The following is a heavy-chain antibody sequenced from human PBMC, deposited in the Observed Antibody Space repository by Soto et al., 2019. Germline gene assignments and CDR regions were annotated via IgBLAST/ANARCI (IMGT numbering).Heavy chain of an antibody. CDR3: ARELPPDL. V-gene: IGHV3-53*01. J-gene: IGHJ5*02. Sequence: GGSLRLSCAASGFTVSSKYMNWVRQAPGKGLEWVSIIWSAGLTYYADSVRGRFTISRDISKNILFLQMNNLRAEDSAIYYCARELPPDLWGQGTLVTVSS. D-gene: IGHD2-15*01. CDR1: GFTVSSKY. CDR2: IWSAGLT.